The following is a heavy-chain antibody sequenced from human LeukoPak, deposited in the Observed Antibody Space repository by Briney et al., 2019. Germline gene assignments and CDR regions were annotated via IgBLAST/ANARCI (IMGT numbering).Heavy chain of an antibody. D-gene: IGHD5-12*01. CDR1: GYTFTSYD. J-gene: IGHJ4*02. Sequence: ASVKVSCKASGYTFTSYDINWVRQATGQGLEWMGWMNPNSGNTGYAQKFQGRVTMTRNTSISTAYMELSSLRSEDTAVYYCARSIVATLEVDYWGQGTLVTVSS. V-gene: IGHV1-8*01. CDR2: MNPNSGNT. CDR3: ARSIVATLEVDY.